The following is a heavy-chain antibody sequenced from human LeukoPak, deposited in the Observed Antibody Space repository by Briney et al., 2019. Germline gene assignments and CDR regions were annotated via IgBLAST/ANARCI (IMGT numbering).Heavy chain of an antibody. V-gene: IGHV4-34*01. CDR2: INHSGST. Sequence: SETLSLTCAVYGGSFSGYYWSWIRQPPGKGLEWIGEINHSGSTNYNPSLKSRVTISVDTSKNQFSLKLSSVTAADTAVYYCARHGGFYFDSWGQGTLVTVSS. CDR1: GGSFSGYY. D-gene: IGHD3-16*01. CDR3: ARHGGFYFDS. J-gene: IGHJ4*02.